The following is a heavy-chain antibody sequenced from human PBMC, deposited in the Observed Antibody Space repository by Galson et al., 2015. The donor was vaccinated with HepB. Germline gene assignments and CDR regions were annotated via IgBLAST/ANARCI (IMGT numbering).Heavy chain of an antibody. CDR3: ARLEYYYDSSGYYDY. J-gene: IGHJ4*02. CDR1: GFTFSSYG. V-gene: IGHV3-30*03. D-gene: IGHD3-22*01. Sequence: SLRLSCAASGFTFSSYGMYWVRQAPGKGLEWVAVISYDGSNKYYADSVKGRFTISRDNSKNTLYLQMNSLRAEDTAVYYCARLEYYYDSSGYYDYWGQGTLVTVSS. CDR2: ISYDGSNK.